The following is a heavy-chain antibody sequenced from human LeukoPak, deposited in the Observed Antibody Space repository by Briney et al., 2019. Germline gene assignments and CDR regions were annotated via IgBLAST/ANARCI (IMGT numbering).Heavy chain of an antibody. J-gene: IGHJ4*02. CDR3: AKRRFRQESNLGHDY. CDR2: LNSDGSGT. Sequence: GGSLRLSCAASGFTFSSNWMHWVRQAPGKGLVWVSGLNSDGSGTRYADSVKGRFTISRDNSKNTLYLQMNSLRAEDTAVYYCAKRRFRQESNLGHDYWGQGTLVTVSS. V-gene: IGHV3-74*01. CDR1: GFTFSSNW.